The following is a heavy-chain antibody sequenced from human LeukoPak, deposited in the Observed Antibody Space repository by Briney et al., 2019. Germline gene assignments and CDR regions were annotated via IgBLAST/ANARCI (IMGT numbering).Heavy chain of an antibody. J-gene: IGHJ6*03. D-gene: IGHD6-13*01. CDR1: GYTFTSYD. V-gene: IGHV1-8*01. Sequence: ASVKVSCKASGYTFTSYDINWVRQATGQGLEWMGWMNPNSGNTGYAQKFQGRVTMTRNTSISTAYMELSSLRSEDTAVYYCARHSSSWYGHYYYYYYMDVWGKGPRSPSP. CDR3: ARHSSSWYGHYYYYYYMDV. CDR2: MNPNSGNT.